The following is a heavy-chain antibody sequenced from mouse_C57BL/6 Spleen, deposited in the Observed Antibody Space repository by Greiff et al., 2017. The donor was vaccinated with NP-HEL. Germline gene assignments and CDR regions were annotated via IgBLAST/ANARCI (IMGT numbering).Heavy chain of an antibody. Sequence: EVKLMESGGGLVQPGGSLKLSCAASGFTFSDYYMYWVRQTPEKRLEWVAYISNGGGSTYYPYTVKGRFTISRDHAKNTLYLQMGRLKSEDTAMYYCARSNYAMDYWGQGTSVTVSS. V-gene: IGHV5-12*01. CDR3: ARSNYAMDY. D-gene: IGHD5-1*01. CDR2: ISNGGGST. J-gene: IGHJ4*01. CDR1: GFTFSDYY.